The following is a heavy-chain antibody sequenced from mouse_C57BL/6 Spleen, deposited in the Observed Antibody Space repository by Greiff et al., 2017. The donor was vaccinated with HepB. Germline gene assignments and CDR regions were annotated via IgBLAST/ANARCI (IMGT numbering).Heavy chain of an antibody. Sequence: QVQLQQSGAELARPGASVKLSCKASGYTFTSYGISWVKQRTGQGLEWIGEIYPRSGNTYYNEKFKGKATLTADKSSSTAYMELRSLTSEDSAVYFCARYDYHYWYFDVWGTGTTVTVSS. V-gene: IGHV1-81*01. CDR2: IYPRSGNT. CDR1: GYTFTSYG. CDR3: ARYDYHYWYFDV. J-gene: IGHJ1*03. D-gene: IGHD2-4*01.